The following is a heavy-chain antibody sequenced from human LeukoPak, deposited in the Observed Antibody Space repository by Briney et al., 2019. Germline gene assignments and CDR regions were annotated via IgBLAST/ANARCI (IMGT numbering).Heavy chain of an antibody. CDR3: ARDGITGTIDY. J-gene: IGHJ4*02. V-gene: IGHV4-30-2*01. CDR2: IYHSGST. CDR1: GGSISSGGYS. D-gene: IGHD1-7*01. Sequence: SQTLSLTCAVSGGSISSGGYSWSWIRQPPGKGLEWIGYIYHSGSTYYNPSLKSRVTISVDRSKNQFSLKLSSVTAADTAVYYCARDGITGTIDYWGQGTLVTVSS.